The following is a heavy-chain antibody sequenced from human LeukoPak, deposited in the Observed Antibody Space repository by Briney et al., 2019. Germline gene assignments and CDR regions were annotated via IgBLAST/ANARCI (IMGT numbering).Heavy chain of an antibody. Sequence: PGESLKISCKGSGYSFTSHWIGWVRQMPGKGLEWMGIIYPSDSDTRYSPSFQGQVTISADKSISTAYLQWSSLEASDTAMYYCARRFCSGGRCYYFDYWGQGTLVTVSS. J-gene: IGHJ4*02. CDR2: IYPSDSDT. V-gene: IGHV5-51*01. D-gene: IGHD2-15*01. CDR1: GYSFTSHW. CDR3: ARRFCSGGRCYYFDY.